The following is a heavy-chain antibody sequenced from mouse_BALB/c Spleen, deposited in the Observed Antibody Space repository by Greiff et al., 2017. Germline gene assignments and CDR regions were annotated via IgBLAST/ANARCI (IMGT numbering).Heavy chain of an antibody. CDR2: ISSGGSYT. V-gene: IGHV5-9-3*01. D-gene: IGHD2-4*01. Sequence: EVKLVESGGGLVKPGGSLKLSCAASGFTFSSYAMSWVRQTPEKRLEWVATISSGGSYTYYPDSVKGRFTISRDNAKNTLYLQMSSLRSEDTAMYYCARQGGYDYDGAMDYWGQGTSVTVSS. CDR3: ARQGGYDYDGAMDY. J-gene: IGHJ4*01. CDR1: GFTFSSYA.